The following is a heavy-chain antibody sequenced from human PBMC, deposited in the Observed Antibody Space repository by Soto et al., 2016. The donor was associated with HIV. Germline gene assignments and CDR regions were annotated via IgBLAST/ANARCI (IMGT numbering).Heavy chain of an antibody. Sequence: QVQLVQSGAEVKKPGSSVKVSCKASGGTFSRYAISWVRQAPGQGLEWMGGIIPMFGTANYAQKFQGRVTITADESTSTAYMELSSLRSEDTAVYYCARRIAAAGDDAFDIWGQGTMVTVSS. J-gene: IGHJ3*02. CDR1: GGTFSRYA. CDR3: ARRIAAAGDDAFDI. D-gene: IGHD6-13*01. CDR2: IIPMFGTA. V-gene: IGHV1-69*12.